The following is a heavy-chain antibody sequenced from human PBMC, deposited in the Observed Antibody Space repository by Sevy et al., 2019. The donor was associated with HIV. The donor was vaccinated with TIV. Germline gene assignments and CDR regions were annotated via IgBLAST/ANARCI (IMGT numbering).Heavy chain of an antibody. CDR1: GYIFTDYY. D-gene: IGHD3-9*01. J-gene: IGHJ4*02. V-gene: IGHV1-2*02. Sequence: ASVKVSCKASGYIFTDYYFHWVRRAPGQGLEWMGWLNPNTGDTKYAQKFRGRVTMTRDTSISTAYMELSGLTSDDTAVYYCARDVDNILTGSTGPIDYWGQGTLVTVSS. CDR3: ARDVDNILTGSTGPIDY. CDR2: LNPNTGDT.